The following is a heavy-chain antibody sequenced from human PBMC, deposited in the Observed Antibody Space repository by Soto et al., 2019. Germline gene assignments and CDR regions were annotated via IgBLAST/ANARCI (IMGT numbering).Heavy chain of an antibody. CDR2: IYYRGNT. Sequence: PSETLSLTCSVFGGSMSPYYWSWIRQSPGKGLEWIANIYYRGNTNYNPSLESRVTISIDTSKNQFSLKLNSLTAADTAVYYCARHSKKTGDFDYYSGMDVWGQGNTVTVS. CDR3: ARHSKKTGDFDYYSGMDV. D-gene: IGHD7-27*01. J-gene: IGHJ6*02. V-gene: IGHV4-59*08. CDR1: GGSMSPYY.